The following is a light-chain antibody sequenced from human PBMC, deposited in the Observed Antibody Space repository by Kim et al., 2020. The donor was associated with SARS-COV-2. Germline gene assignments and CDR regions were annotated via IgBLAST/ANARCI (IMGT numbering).Light chain of an antibody. CDR3: QSYDSSLSV. J-gene: IGLJ2*01. V-gene: IGLV1-40*01. Sequence: PGQRVTISCTGSSSNIGAGYDVHWYQQLPGTAPKLLIYGNSNRPSGFPDRFSGSKSGTSASLAITGLQAEDEADYYCQSYDSSLSVFGGGTKLTVL. CDR2: GNS. CDR1: SSNIGAGYD.